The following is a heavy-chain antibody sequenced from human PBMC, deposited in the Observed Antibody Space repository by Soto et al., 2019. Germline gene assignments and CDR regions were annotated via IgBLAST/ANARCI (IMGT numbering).Heavy chain of an antibody. J-gene: IGHJ6*02. CDR2: ITFSGNTV. V-gene: IGHV3-11*01. CDR3: ARVSWREKYGMDV. CDR1: GFTFSDSY. Sequence: GGSLRLSCAASGFTFSDSYMSWIRQAPGEGLEWISYITFSGNTVYYADSLKGRFTISRDNAKNSLYLQMNRLRAEDTAVYYCARVSWREKYGMDVWGQGTTVTVSS.